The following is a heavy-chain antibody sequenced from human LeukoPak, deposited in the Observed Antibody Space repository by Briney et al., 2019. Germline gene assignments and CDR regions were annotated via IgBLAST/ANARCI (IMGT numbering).Heavy chain of an antibody. V-gene: IGHV3-48*03. Sequence: GSLRLSCAASGFTLSSYEMNWVRQAPGKGLGWDSYISSSGSTIYYADSVKGRFTISRDNAKNSLYLQMNSLRAEDTAVYYCAELGITMIGGVWGKGTTVTISS. J-gene: IGHJ6*04. CDR1: GFTLSSYE. CDR3: AELGITMIGGV. CDR2: ISSSGSTI. D-gene: IGHD3-10*02.